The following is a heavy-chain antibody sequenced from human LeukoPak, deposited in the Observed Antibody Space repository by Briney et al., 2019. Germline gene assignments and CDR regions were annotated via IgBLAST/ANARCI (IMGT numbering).Heavy chain of an antibody. CDR1: GGSISSGGYY. Sequence: SQTLSLTCTVSGGSISSGGYYWSWIRQHPGKGLEWIGYIYYSGSTYYNPSLKSRVTISVDTSKNQFSLKRSSVTAADTAVYYCARAGYDSSGYSIYYYYGMDVWGQGTTVTVSS. CDR3: ARAGYDSSGYSIYYYYGMDV. CDR2: IYYSGST. V-gene: IGHV4-31*03. D-gene: IGHD3-22*01. J-gene: IGHJ6*02.